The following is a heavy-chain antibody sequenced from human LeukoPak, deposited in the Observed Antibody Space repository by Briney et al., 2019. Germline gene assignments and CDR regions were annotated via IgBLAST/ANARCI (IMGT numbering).Heavy chain of an antibody. CDR2: ISPGGDTT. CDR1: GFTFSSYS. Sequence: PGGSLRLSCAASGFTFSSYSMNWVRQAPGKGLEWVSVISPGGDTTYYADSVKGRFTISRDNSKNTLYLQMNSLRAEDTAVYYCARTLLWFVGDYWGQGTLVTVSS. CDR3: ARTLLWFVGDY. J-gene: IGHJ4*02. V-gene: IGHV3-23*01. D-gene: IGHD3-10*01.